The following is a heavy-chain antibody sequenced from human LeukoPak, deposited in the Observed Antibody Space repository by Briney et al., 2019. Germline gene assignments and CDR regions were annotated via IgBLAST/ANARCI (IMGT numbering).Heavy chain of an antibody. D-gene: IGHD3-22*01. Sequence: SETLSLTCTVSGGSISSSSYYWGWIRQPPGKGLEWIGSIYYSGSTYYNPSLKSRVTISVDTSKNQFSLKLSSVTAADTAVYYCASRAYYYDSSGYPNWFDPWGQGTLVTVSP. V-gene: IGHV4-39*01. CDR1: GGSISSSSYY. J-gene: IGHJ5*02. CDR3: ASRAYYYDSSGYPNWFDP. CDR2: IYYSGST.